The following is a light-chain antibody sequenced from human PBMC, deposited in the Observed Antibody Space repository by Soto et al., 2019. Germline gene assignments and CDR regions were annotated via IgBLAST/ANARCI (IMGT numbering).Light chain of an antibody. CDR2: DVS. Sequence: QSALTQPASVSGSPGQSITISCTGTSSDVGGYNYVSWYQQHPGKAPKLMIYDVSNRPSGVSNRFSGSKSGNTASLTISGFQAEDEADYYCSSYTCSSTSRGVFGGGTKLTVL. V-gene: IGLV2-14*01. CDR1: SSDVGGYNY. J-gene: IGLJ2*01. CDR3: SSYTCSSTSRGV.